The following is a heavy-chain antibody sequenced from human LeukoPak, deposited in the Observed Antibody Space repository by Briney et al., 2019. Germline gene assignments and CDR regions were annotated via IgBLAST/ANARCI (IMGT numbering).Heavy chain of an antibody. Sequence: ASVKVSCKASGYSFIDYYIHWVRQAPGQGLEWMGWISAYNGNTNYAQKLQGRVTMTTDTSTSTAYMELRSLRSDDTAVYYCARELADTAMVYWGQGTLVTVSS. V-gene: IGHV1-18*04. J-gene: IGHJ4*02. CDR2: ISAYNGNT. D-gene: IGHD5-18*01. CDR1: GYSFIDYY. CDR3: ARELADTAMVY.